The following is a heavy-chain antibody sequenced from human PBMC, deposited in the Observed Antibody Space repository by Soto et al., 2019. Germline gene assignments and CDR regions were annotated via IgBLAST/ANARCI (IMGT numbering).Heavy chain of an antibody. CDR2: ISGSGGST. J-gene: IGHJ4*02. CDR3: AKGEYSSGWSFDY. Sequence: GGSLRLSCAASGFTFSSYAMSWVRQAPGKGLEWVSTISGSGGSTYYADSVKGRFTISRDNSKNTLYLQMNSLRAEDTAVYYCAKGEYSSGWSFDYWGQGTLVTVSS. D-gene: IGHD6-19*01. V-gene: IGHV3-23*01. CDR1: GFTFSSYA.